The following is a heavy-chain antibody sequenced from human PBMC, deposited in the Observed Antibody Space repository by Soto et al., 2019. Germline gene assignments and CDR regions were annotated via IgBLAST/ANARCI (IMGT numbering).Heavy chain of an antibody. D-gene: IGHD4-17*01. V-gene: IGHV3-23*04. CDR1: GISFTTYA. CDR3: AGDYLRLNSLNGNYYSYGMDV. CDR2: VAGNVSNR. Sequence: EVHVVESGGGLVQPGGSLRLSCAASGISFTTYAMTWVRQAPGKGLEWVSTVAGNVSNRHYADFVKGRFTISRDNSKNTLSLQMNRLSAEDTAVYYCAGDYLRLNSLNGNYYSYGMDVWGQGTAVTVSS. J-gene: IGHJ6*02.